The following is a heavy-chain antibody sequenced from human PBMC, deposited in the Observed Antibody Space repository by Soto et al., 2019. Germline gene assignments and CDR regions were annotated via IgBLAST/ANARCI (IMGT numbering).Heavy chain of an antibody. V-gene: IGHV4-61*01. J-gene: IGHJ4*02. Sequence: SVTLSLPWSVACGSSVNGSYYLLLIRQPPGKGLEWIGYIYYSGSTNYNPSLKSRVTISVDTSKNQFSLKLSSVTAADAAVYYCARELIVGATPVGFVYWGQGTLVTVSS. D-gene: IGHD1-26*01. CDR2: IYYSGST. CDR3: ARELIVGATPVGFVY. CDR1: CGSSVNGSYY.